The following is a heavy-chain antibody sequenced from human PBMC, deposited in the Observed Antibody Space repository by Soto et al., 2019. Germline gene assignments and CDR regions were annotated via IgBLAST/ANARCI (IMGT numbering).Heavy chain of an antibody. Sequence: GGSLRLSCAASGFTFSSYAMSWVRQAPGKGLEWVSSISASGGGTYYADSVKGRFTISRDSSKSTLYLQMNSLRVEDTAVYYCVRTIYSGWYRYFFAYSGQRTVVTVSS. J-gene: IGHJ4*02. D-gene: IGHD6-19*01. CDR2: ISASGGGT. CDR1: GFTFSSYA. V-gene: IGHV3-23*01. CDR3: VRTIYSGWYRYFFAY.